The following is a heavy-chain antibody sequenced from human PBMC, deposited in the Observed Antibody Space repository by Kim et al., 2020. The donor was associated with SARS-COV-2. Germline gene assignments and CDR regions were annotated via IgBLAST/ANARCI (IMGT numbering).Heavy chain of an antibody. J-gene: IGHJ4*02. CDR3: ARTIAVAGRRYFDY. CDR1: GFTFSSYS. D-gene: IGHD6-19*01. V-gene: IGHV3-48*02. CDR2: ISSSSSTI. Sequence: GGSLRLSCAASGFTFSSYSMNWVRQAPGKGLEWVSYISSSSSTIYYADSVKGRFTISRDNAKNSLYLQMNSLRDEDTAVYYCARTIAVAGRRYFDYWGQGTLVTVSS.